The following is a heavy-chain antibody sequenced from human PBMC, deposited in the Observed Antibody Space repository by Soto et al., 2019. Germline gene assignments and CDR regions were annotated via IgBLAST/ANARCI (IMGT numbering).Heavy chain of an antibody. Sequence: AXETLSLTCTVAGCSISSSYWSWIRQSPGKGLEWLGYVYYTGSTNYSPSLRSRVSISVDTSKNEFSLRLSSVTAADTAVYFCARSVAVPGAHIDYWGQGTQLTVSS. D-gene: IGHD6-19*01. V-gene: IGHV4-59*01. J-gene: IGHJ4*02. CDR2: VYYTGST. CDR3: ARSVAVPGAHIDY. CDR1: GCSISSSY.